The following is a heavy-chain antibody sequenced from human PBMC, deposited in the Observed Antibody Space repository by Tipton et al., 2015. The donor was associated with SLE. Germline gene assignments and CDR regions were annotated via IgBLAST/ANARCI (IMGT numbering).Heavy chain of an antibody. CDR2: IYYSGNT. J-gene: IGHJ3*02. CDR3: ARASSSKNGFDI. V-gene: IGHV4-39*07. CDR1: GGSISSTNLN. Sequence: TLSLTCSVSGGSISSTNLNWGWIRQPPGKGLEWIGSIYYSGNTYYNMSLKSRVTISVDTSKNQFSLKLSSVTAADTAVYYCARASSSKNGFDIWGQGTMVTISS. D-gene: IGHD6-13*01.